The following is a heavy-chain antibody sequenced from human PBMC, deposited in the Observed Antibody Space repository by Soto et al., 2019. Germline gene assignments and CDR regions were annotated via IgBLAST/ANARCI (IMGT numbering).Heavy chain of an antibody. CDR3: ARAHTVTHYYDSSGYWFDY. Sequence: SETLSLTCTVSGGSISSYYWSWIRQPPGKGLEWIGYIYYSGSTNYNPSLKSRVTISVDTSKNQFSLKLSSVTAADTAVYYCARAHTVTHYYDSSGYWFDYWGQGTLVTVSS. CDR1: GGSISSYY. D-gene: IGHD3-22*01. CDR2: IYYSGST. V-gene: IGHV4-59*01. J-gene: IGHJ4*02.